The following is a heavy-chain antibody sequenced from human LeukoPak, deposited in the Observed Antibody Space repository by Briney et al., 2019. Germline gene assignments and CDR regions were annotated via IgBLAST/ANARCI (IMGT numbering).Heavy chain of an antibody. CDR1: GGSFSIYY. CDR2: INHSGSA. V-gene: IGHV4-34*01. D-gene: IGHD3-10*01. CDR3: ARGPSYGSDLRGDYYYYGMDV. J-gene: IGHJ6*02. Sequence: SETLSLTCAVYGGSFSIYYWSWIRQPPGKGLEWIGEINHSGSANYNPSLKSRVTISVDTSKNQFSLKLSSVTAADTAVYYCARGPSYGSDLRGDYYYYGMDVWGQGTTVTVSS.